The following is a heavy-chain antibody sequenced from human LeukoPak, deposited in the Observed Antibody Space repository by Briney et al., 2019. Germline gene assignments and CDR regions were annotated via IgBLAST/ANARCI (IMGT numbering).Heavy chain of an antibody. CDR2: ISSSGSTI. D-gene: IGHD3-10*01. CDR3: ARERRITMVRGVIDYYYYMDV. V-gene: IGHV3-48*04. Sequence: PGGSLRLSCAASGFTFRSYSMNWVRQAPGKGLEWVSYISSSGSTIYYADSVKGRFTISRDNAKNSLYLQMNSLRAEDTAVYYCARERRITMVRGVIDYYYYMDVWGKGTTVTVSS. CDR1: GFTFRSYS. J-gene: IGHJ6*03.